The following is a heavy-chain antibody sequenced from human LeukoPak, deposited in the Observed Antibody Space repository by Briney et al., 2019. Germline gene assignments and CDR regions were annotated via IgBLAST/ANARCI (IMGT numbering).Heavy chain of an antibody. Sequence: ASVKVSCKASGYTFTSYGISWVRQAPGQGLEWMGWISAYNGNTNYAQKLQGRVTMTEDTSTDTAYMELSSLRSEDTAVYYCATAPGGSYPVFDYWGQGTLVTVSS. J-gene: IGHJ4*02. CDR3: ATAPGGSYPVFDY. V-gene: IGHV1-18*01. D-gene: IGHD1-26*01. CDR1: GYTFTSYG. CDR2: ISAYNGNT.